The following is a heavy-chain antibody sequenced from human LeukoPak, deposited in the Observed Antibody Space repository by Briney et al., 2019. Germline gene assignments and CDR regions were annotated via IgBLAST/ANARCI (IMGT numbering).Heavy chain of an antibody. V-gene: IGHV4-59*01. J-gene: IGHJ4*02. CDR2: IYYSGST. CDR3: ARATYSSGWGTSDY. CDR1: GGSISSYY. Sequence: SETLSLTCTVSGGSISSYYWSWIRQAPGKGLEWIGYIYYSGSTNYNPSLQSRVTISVDTSKNQFSLKLSSETAADTAVYYCARATYSSGWGTSDYWGQGTLVTVSS. D-gene: IGHD6-19*01.